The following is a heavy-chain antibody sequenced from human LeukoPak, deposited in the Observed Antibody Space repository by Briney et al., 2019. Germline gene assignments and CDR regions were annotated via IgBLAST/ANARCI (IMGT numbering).Heavy chain of an antibody. J-gene: IGHJ4*02. D-gene: IGHD3-22*01. V-gene: IGHV1-18*01. Sequence: GASVKVSCKASGYTFTRYGISWVRQAPGQGLEWMGWINAYNGNTNYAQKLQGRVTMTTDTSTSTAYMELRSLRSDDTAVYYCARAVYEVVITDFDYWGQGTLVTVSS. CDR2: INAYNGNT. CDR3: ARAVYEVVITDFDY. CDR1: GYTFTRYG.